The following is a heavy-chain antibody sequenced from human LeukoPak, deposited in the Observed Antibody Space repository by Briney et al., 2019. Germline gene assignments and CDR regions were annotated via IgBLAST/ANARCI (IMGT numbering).Heavy chain of an antibody. D-gene: IGHD6-13*01. CDR2: IYWNDDK. Sequence: SGPTLVNPTQTLTLTCTFSGFSLSTSGVGVGWIRQPTGKALEWLALIYWNDDKRYSPSLKSRLTITKDTSKNQVVLTMTNMDPVDTATYYCAHRSIAAAGKEFDYWGQGTLVTVSS. J-gene: IGHJ4*02. CDR3: AHRSIAAAGKEFDY. V-gene: IGHV2-5*01. CDR1: GFSLSTSGVG.